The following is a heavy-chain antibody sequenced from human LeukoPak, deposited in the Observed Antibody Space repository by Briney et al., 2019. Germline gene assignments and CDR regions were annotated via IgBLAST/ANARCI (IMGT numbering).Heavy chain of an antibody. V-gene: IGHV1-8*02. CDR1: GYTFTGYY. D-gene: IGHD3-22*01. CDR2: MNPNSGNT. Sequence: APVKVSCEASGYTFTGYYMHWVRQATGQGLEWMGWMNPNSGNTGYAQKFQGRVTMTRNTSISTAYMELSSLRSEDTAVYYCARAYYYDSSSWGQGTLVTVSS. CDR3: ARAYYYDSSS. J-gene: IGHJ5*02.